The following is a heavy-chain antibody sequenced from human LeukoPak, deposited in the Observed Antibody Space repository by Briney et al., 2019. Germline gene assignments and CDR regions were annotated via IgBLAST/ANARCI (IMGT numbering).Heavy chain of an antibody. J-gene: IGHJ5*02. CDR2: IYHSGST. CDR1: GGSISSSNW. Sequence: PSETLSLTCAVSGGSISSSNWWSWVRQPPGKGLEWIGEIYHSGSTNYNPSLKSRVTISVDKSKNQFSLKLSSVTAADTAVYYCARQWDGSSFNWFDPWGQGTLVTVSS. V-gene: IGHV4-4*02. CDR3: ARQWDGSSFNWFDP. D-gene: IGHD6-6*01.